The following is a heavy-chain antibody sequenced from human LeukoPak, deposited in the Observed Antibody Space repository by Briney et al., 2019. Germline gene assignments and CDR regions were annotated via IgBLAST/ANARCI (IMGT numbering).Heavy chain of an antibody. CDR2: IKSKTDGGTT. J-gene: IGHJ4*02. D-gene: IGHD6-19*01. V-gene: IGHV3-15*01. CDR1: GFTFSNAW. Sequence: GGSLRLSCAASGFTFSNAWMSWVRQAPGKGLEWVGRIKSKTDGGTTDYAAPVKGRFTISRDDSKNTLYLQVNSLKTEDTAVYYCTTAPRGWYRDYWGQGTLVTVSS. CDR3: TTAPRGWYRDY.